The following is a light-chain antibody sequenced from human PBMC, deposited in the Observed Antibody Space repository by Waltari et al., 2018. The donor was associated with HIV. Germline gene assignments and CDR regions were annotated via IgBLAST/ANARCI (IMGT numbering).Light chain of an antibody. J-gene: IGKJ1*01. CDR2: GAS. CDR3: QQSET. Sequence: EIVLTQSPGTLSLSPGERATLSCRASQSVSSSYLAWYQQKSGQAPRLLIYGASSRATGIPDRFSGSGSGTEFTPTIARLEPEDFAVYYCQQSETFGQGTRVEIK. V-gene: IGKV3-20*01. CDR1: QSVSSSY.